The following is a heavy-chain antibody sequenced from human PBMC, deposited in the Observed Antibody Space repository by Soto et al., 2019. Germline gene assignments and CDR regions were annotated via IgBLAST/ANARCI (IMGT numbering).Heavy chain of an antibody. D-gene: IGHD3-22*01. CDR3: ARDPTLIGYDWYDP. CDR1: GYTFTSYG. V-gene: IGHV1-18*01. Sequence: ASVKVSCKASGYTFTSYGISWVRQAPGQGLEWMGWISAYNGNTNYAQKLQGRVTMTTDTSTSTAYMELRSLRSDDTAVYYCARDPTLIGYDWYDPWGQGTLVTVSS. CDR2: ISAYNGNT. J-gene: IGHJ5*02.